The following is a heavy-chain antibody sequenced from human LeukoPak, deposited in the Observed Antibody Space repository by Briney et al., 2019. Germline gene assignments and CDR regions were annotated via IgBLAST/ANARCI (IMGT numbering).Heavy chain of an antibody. CDR2: INSDGSST. CDR1: GFTFSSYW. Sequence: GGSLRLSCAASGFTFSSYWMHWVRQAPGRGLVWVSRINSDGSSTSYADSVKGRFTISRDNAKNTLYLQMNSLRAEDTAVYYCARDWGGYGPTSHDYWGQGTLVTVSS. D-gene: IGHD3-16*01. J-gene: IGHJ4*02. V-gene: IGHV3-74*01. CDR3: ARDWGGYGPTSHDY.